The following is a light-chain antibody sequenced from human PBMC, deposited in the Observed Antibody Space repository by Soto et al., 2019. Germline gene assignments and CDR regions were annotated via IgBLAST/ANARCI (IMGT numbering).Light chain of an antibody. CDR3: TSWTTSTTMI. CDR1: SSDIGAYNF. Sequence: QSALTQPASVSGSPGQSITISCTGTSSDIGAYNFVSWYQQHPGKAPKLMLYDVNIRPSGVSNRFSGSKSGNTASLTISGLQAEYGADYYCTSWTTSTTMIFGGGTELTVL. V-gene: IGLV2-14*03. J-gene: IGLJ2*01. CDR2: DVN.